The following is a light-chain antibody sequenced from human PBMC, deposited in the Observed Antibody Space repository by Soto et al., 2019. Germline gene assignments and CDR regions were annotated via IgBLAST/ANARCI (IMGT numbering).Light chain of an antibody. CDR3: SSYTTSNTLV. J-gene: IGLJ1*01. CDR2: EVS. V-gene: IGLV2-14*01. Sequence: QSALTQPASVSGSPGQSITISCSGTSSDFGGYKYVSWYQQHPGKAPKLMIYEVSYRPSGVSNRFSGSKSGNTASLTISGLQAEDEADYYCSSYTTSNTLVFGTGTKLTAL. CDR1: SSDFGGYKY.